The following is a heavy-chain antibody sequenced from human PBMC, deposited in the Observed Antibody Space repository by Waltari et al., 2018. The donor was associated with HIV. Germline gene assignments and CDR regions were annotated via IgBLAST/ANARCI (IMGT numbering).Heavy chain of an antibody. D-gene: IGHD2-21*01. V-gene: IGHV3-23*01. CDR1: GFALSPSS. CDR2: VSGSSSSA. J-gene: IGHJ3*02. Sequence: EVQLLEFGGGLVQTGGSLRLSCAASGFALSPSSMSWRRQGPGKVVGGVSSVSGSSSSAYYAESVKGRFTISRDNPKNTVFLQMNSLRAEDTAIYYCAKVAFDGDNRHEPVKNAFDIWGQGTKVTVSS. CDR3: AKVAFDGDNRHEPVKNAFDI.